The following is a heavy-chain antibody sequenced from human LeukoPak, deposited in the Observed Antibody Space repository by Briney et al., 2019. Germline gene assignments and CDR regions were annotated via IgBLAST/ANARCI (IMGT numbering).Heavy chain of an antibody. J-gene: IGHJ5*02. Sequence: GGSLRLSCAASGFTFSSYGMHWVRQAPGKGLEWVAVIWYDGSNKYYADSVKGRFTISRDNSKNTLYLQMNSLRAEDTAVYYCARDQGRYCSGGSCYNWFDHWGQGTLVTVSS. D-gene: IGHD2-15*01. CDR3: ARDQGRYCSGGSCYNWFDH. CDR1: GFTFSSYG. V-gene: IGHV3-33*01. CDR2: IWYDGSNK.